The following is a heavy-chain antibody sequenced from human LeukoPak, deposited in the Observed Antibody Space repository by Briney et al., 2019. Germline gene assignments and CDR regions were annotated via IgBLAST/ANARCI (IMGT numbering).Heavy chain of an antibody. J-gene: IGHJ6*02. D-gene: IGHD3-10*01. CDR2: ISGSGGST. V-gene: IGHV3-23*01. CDR1: GFTFSSYA. Sequence: PGGSLRLSCEASGFTFSSYAMSWVRQAPGKGLEWVSAISGSGGSTYYADSVKGRFTISRDNSKNTLYLQMNSLRAEDTAVYYCAKDIYYYGSGSQPDYYYYYGMDVWGQGTTVTVSS. CDR3: AKDIYYYGSGSQPDYYYYYGMDV.